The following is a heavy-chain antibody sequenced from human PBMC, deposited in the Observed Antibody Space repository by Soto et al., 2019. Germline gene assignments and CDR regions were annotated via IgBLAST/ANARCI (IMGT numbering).Heavy chain of an antibody. J-gene: IGHJ5*02. D-gene: IGHD3-10*01. CDR2: INGRGDST. Sequence: GGSLRLSCAASGFTFRTHAMSWVRQAPGEGLEWVSTINGRGDSTYYTDSVKGRFIISRDNSKNTLYLQMNGLRAEDTAVYYCAKDVTYGSGSFLWFDPWGQGTLVTVSS. CDR3: AKDVTYGSGSFLWFDP. CDR1: GFTFRTHA. V-gene: IGHV3-23*01.